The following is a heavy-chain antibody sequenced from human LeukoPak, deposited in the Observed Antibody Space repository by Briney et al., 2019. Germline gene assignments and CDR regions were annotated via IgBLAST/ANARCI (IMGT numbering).Heavy chain of an antibody. CDR3: ARVKYYDFWSGYYPYYYYGMDV. CDR2: INHSGST. Sequence: SETLSLTCAVYGGSFSGYYWSWIRQPPGKGLEWIGEINHSGSTNYNPSLKSRVTISVDTSKNQFSLKLSSVTAADTAVYYCARVKYYDFWSGYYPYYYYGMDVWGQGTTVTVSS. V-gene: IGHV4-34*01. D-gene: IGHD3-3*01. J-gene: IGHJ6*02. CDR1: GGSFSGYY.